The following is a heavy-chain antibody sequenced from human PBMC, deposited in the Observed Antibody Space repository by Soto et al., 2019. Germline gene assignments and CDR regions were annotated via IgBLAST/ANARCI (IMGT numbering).Heavy chain of an antibody. Sequence: EVQLLESGGGLVQPGGSLRLSCAASGFTFSSYAMSWVRQAPGKGLEWVSSISGSGDSAYYADSVKGRFTISRDNSKNTLYLQMNSLRVEDTAIYYCAKDRRWPTIRGTNFDYWGQGTLVTVSS. CDR2: ISGSGDSA. CDR3: AKDRRWPTIRGTNFDY. V-gene: IGHV3-23*01. D-gene: IGHD1-26*01. CDR1: GFTFSSYA. J-gene: IGHJ4*02.